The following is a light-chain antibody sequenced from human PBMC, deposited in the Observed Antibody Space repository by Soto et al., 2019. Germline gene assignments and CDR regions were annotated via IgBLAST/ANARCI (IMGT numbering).Light chain of an antibody. CDR2: GAS. J-gene: IGKJ5*01. CDR3: QQYADSPIT. Sequence: EIVLTQSPGTLSLSPGERATLSCRASQSVNSNLLAWSQQKPGQAPRLLIYGASRRATGTPDRISGSGSGIAFTLSISRLAPEDFAVYYCQQYADSPITFGQGTRLEI. CDR1: QSVNSNL. V-gene: IGKV3-20*01.